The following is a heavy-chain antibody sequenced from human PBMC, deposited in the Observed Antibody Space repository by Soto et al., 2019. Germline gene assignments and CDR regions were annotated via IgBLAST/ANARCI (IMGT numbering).Heavy chain of an antibody. Sequence: QVKLVQSGTEVKKPGASMKVSCKASGYSFGTSGISWVRQAPGQGVEWMGWISAYNGNTNYEQKLQDRVTMTTDTSTNTAYLELRSLRSDDTAVYYCAIAGQYYDSSGYANWGQGTLVTVSS. CDR1: GYSFGTSG. V-gene: IGHV1-18*01. D-gene: IGHD3-22*01. CDR2: ISAYNGNT. J-gene: IGHJ4*02. CDR3: AIAGQYYDSSGYAN.